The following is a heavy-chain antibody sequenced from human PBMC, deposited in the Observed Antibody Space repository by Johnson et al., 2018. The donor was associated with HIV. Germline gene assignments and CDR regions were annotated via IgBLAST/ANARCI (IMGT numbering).Heavy chain of an antibody. CDR1: GFTFSSYA. Sequence: QVQLVESGGGLVQPGRSLRLSCAASGFTFSSYAMHWVRQAPGKGLEWVAVISYDGSHKYYADSVKGRFTISRDNSKNTLYLQMNSLRAEDTAVYYCARAHDAFDIWGQGTMVTVSS. CDR3: ARAHDAFDI. J-gene: IGHJ3*02. V-gene: IGHV3-30*04. CDR2: ISYDGSHK.